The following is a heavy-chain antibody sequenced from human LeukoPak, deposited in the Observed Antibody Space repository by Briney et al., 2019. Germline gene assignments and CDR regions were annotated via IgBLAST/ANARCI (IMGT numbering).Heavy chain of an antibody. V-gene: IGHV4-59*01. Sequence: SETLSLTCTVSGGSISSYYWSWIRQPPGKGLEWIGYIYYSGSTNYNPSLKSRVTISVDTSKNQFSLKLSSVTAADTAVYYCARGSLTGTIGNYYYYMDVWGKGTTVTVSS. J-gene: IGHJ6*03. D-gene: IGHD1-1*01. CDR2: IYYSGST. CDR1: GGSISSYY. CDR3: ARGSLTGTIGNYYYYMDV.